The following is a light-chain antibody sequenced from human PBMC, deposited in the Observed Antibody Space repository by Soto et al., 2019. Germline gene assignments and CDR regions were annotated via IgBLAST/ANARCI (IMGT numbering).Light chain of an antibody. V-gene: IGLV1-44*01. CDR1: SSNIGSYT. CDR3: AAWDDSLNGPV. Sequence: QPVLTQPPSASGTPGQRVTISCSGSSSNIGSYTVNWYQQFPGTAPKFVIYNDNQRPSGVPDRVSGSKSGTSASLAISGLQSEDEADYYCAAWDDSLNGPVFGGGTQLTVL. CDR2: NDN. J-gene: IGLJ2*01.